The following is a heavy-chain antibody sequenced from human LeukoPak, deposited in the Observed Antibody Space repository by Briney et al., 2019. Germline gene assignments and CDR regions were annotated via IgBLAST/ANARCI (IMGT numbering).Heavy chain of an antibody. CDR1: GFTFSSYW. D-gene: IGHD3-10*01. Sequence: GGSLRLSCAASGFTFSSYWMYWVRQAPGKGLVWVSRINSDGSTINYADSVKGRFTISRDNAKNTLYLQMNSLRAEDTAVYYCARDFGGSRDYWGQGTLVTVSS. CDR2: INSDGSTI. J-gene: IGHJ4*02. CDR3: ARDFGGSRDY. V-gene: IGHV3-74*01.